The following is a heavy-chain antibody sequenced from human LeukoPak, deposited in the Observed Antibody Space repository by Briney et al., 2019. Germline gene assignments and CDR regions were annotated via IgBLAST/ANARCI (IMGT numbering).Heavy chain of an antibody. CDR3: ATRSIFLEWLFDQTGYFDY. J-gene: IGHJ4*02. V-gene: IGHV3-23*01. CDR2: ISGSGGST. CDR1: GFTFSSYA. Sequence: QPGGSLRLSCAASGFTFSSYAMSWVRQAPGKGLEWVSAISGSGGSTYYADSVKGRLTISRDNSKNTLYLQMNSLRAEDTAVYYCATRSIFLEWLFDQTGYFDYWGQGTLVTVSS. D-gene: IGHD3-3*01.